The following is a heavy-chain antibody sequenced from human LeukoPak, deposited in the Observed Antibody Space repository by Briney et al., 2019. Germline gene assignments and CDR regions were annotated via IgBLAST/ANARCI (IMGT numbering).Heavy chain of an antibody. J-gene: IGHJ3*02. Sequence: SETLSLTCAVYGGSFSGYYWSWIRQPPGKGLEWIGEVNHSGSTNYNPSLKSRVTISVDTSKNQFSLKLSSVTAADTAVYYCARGRRYYDSSGYYLLDAFDIWGQGTMVTVSS. D-gene: IGHD3-22*01. CDR2: VNHSGST. CDR3: ARGRRYYDSSGYYLLDAFDI. V-gene: IGHV4-34*01. CDR1: GGSFSGYY.